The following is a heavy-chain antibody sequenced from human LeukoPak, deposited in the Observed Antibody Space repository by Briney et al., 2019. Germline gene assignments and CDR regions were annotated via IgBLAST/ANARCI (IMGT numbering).Heavy chain of an antibody. D-gene: IGHD3-9*01. CDR2: IYYSGST. CDR1: GGSISSYY. V-gene: IGHV4-59*01. J-gene: IGHJ6*02. Sequence: SETLSLTCTVSGGSISSYYWSWIRQPPGKGLEWIGYIYYSGSTNYNPSLKSRVTISVDTSKNQFSLKLSSVTAADTAVYYCARGHYILTGYLDYYYHGMDVWGQGTTVTVSS. CDR3: ARGHYILTGYLDYYYHGMDV.